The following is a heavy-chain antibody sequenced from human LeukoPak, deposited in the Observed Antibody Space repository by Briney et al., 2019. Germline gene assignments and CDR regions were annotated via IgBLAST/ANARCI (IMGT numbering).Heavy chain of an antibody. CDR3: ARDSGTGYTSGWYGLDY. J-gene: IGHJ4*02. Sequence: GGSLRLSCAASGFIVSSSYVSWVRQAPGKGLEWVSVIYSGGSTYYADSVKGRFTISRDNSKKTLYLQMNSLRVEDTAVYYCARDSGTGYTSGWYGLDYWGQGTLVTVSS. D-gene: IGHD6-19*01. V-gene: IGHV3-66*01. CDR1: GFIVSSSY. CDR2: IYSGGST.